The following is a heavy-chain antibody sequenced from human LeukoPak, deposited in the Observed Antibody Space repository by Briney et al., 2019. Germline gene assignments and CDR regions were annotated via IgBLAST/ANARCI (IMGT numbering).Heavy chain of an antibody. CDR1: GGSISSSSYY. CDR2: IYYSGST. Sequence: PSETLSLTCTVSGGSISSSSYYWGWIRQPPGKGLEWIGSIYYSGSTYYNPSLKSRVTISVDTSKNQFSLKLSSVTAADTAVYYCARHYCSSTSCYRYFDLWGRGTLVTVSS. V-gene: IGHV4-39*01. J-gene: IGHJ2*01. CDR3: ARHYCSSTSCYRYFDL. D-gene: IGHD2-2*01.